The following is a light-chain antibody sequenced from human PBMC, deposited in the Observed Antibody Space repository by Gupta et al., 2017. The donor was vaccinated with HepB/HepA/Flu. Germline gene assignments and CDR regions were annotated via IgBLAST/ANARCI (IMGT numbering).Light chain of an antibody. J-gene: IGKJ3*01. V-gene: IGKV3-11*01. CDR2: DAS. Sequence: VLTQSPATLPLSPGERATLSCRTSQSVGSYLAWYKQKPGQAPRLLIYDASTRATGVPARFSGSGSGTDFTLTISNLEPEDVGVYYCQQRSGFTFGPGTKVEIK. CDR1: QSVGSY. CDR3: QQRSGFT.